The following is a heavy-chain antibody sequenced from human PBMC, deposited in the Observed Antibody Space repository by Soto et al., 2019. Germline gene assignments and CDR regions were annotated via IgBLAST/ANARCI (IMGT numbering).Heavy chain of an antibody. D-gene: IGHD4-17*01. J-gene: IGHJ4*02. CDR1: GGSFSGYY. CDR2: INHSGST. V-gene: IGHV4-34*01. CDR3: ARKVTIDY. Sequence: SETLSLTCAVYGGSFSGYYWSWIRQPPGKGLEWIGEINHSGSTNYNPSLKSRVTISVDTSKNQFSLKLSSVAAADTAVYYCARKVTIDYWGQGTLVTVS.